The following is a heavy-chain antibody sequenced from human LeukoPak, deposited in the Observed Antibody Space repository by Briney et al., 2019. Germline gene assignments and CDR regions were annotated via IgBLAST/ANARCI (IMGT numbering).Heavy chain of an antibody. D-gene: IGHD3-22*01. Sequence: PGRSLRLSCAASGFTFDDYAMHWVRQAPGKGLEWVSGISWNSGSIGYADSVKGRFTISGDNARNSLYLQMDSLRDEDTAFYYCAKDTGLYYDSTGYDAFDIWGQGTMVTVSS. CDR2: ISWNSGSI. CDR1: GFTFDDYA. J-gene: IGHJ3*02. V-gene: IGHV3-9*01. CDR3: AKDTGLYYDSTGYDAFDI.